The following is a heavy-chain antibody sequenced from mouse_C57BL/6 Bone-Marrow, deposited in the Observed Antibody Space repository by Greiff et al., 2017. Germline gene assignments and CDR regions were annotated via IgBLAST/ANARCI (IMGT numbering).Heavy chain of an antibody. J-gene: IGHJ3*01. D-gene: IGHD2-3*01. CDR3: ARSRIYYGYYGFAY. Sequence: QVQLKESGPELVKPGASVKISCKASGYAFSSSWMNWVQQRPGKGLEWIGRIYPGDGDTNYNGKFKGKATLTADKSSSTAYMQLSSLTSEDSAVYSCARSRIYYGYYGFAYWGQGTLVTVSA. CDR2: IYPGDGDT. CDR1: GYAFSSSW. V-gene: IGHV1-82*01.